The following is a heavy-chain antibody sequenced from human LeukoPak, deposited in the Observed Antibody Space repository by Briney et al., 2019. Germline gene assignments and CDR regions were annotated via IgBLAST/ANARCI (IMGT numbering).Heavy chain of an antibody. Sequence: SETLSLTCTVSGGSISSYYWSWIRQPPGKGLEWIGYIYYSGSTNYNPSLRRRVSISVDTTKNQFSLKLSSVTAADTAVYYCARDTYSSSWYYFDYWGQGTLVTVSS. CDR1: GGSISSYY. J-gene: IGHJ4*02. CDR2: IYYSGST. D-gene: IGHD6-13*01. V-gene: IGHV4-59*01. CDR3: ARDTYSSSWYYFDY.